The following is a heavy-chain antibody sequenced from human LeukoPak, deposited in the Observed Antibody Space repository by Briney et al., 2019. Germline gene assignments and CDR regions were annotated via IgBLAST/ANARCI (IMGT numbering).Heavy chain of an antibody. J-gene: IGHJ4*02. D-gene: IGHD3-9*01. V-gene: IGHV3-33*01. CDR2: IWYDGSNK. Sequence: GRSLRLSCAASGFTFSSYGMHWVRQAPGKGLEWVAVIWYDGSNKYYADSVKGRFTISRDNSKNTLYLQMNSLRAEDTAVYYCARVSPPRGPLRYFDWLPDYWGQGTLVTVSS. CDR3: ARVSPPRGPLRYFDWLPDY. CDR1: GFTFSSYG.